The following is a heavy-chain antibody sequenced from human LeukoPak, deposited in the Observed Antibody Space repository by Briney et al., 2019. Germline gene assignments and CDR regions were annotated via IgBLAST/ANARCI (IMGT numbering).Heavy chain of an antibody. CDR1: GGSISSYY. J-gene: IGHJ4*02. CDR2: IYYSGST. CDR3: ARFRYSSGWVDY. Sequence: SETLSLTCTVSGGSISSYYWSWIRQPPGKGLEWIGYIYYSGSTNYSPSLKGRVTISVDTSKNQFSLKLGSVTAADTAVYYCARFRYSSGWVDYWGQGTLVTVSS. D-gene: IGHD6-19*01. V-gene: IGHV4-59*08.